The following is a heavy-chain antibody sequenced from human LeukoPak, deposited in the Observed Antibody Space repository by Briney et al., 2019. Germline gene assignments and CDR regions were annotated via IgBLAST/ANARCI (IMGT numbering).Heavy chain of an antibody. D-gene: IGHD1-26*01. CDR3: AKDDGGSYYIYYYYMDV. J-gene: IGHJ6*03. Sequence: LGGSLRLSCAASGFTFSSYDMHWVRQAPGKGLEWVAFIQFDGDIKYYADSVKGRFTISRDNSKNTLYLQMNSLRAEDTAVYYCAKDDGGSYYIYYYYMDVWGKGTTVTISS. CDR1: GFTFSSYD. CDR2: IQFDGDIK. V-gene: IGHV3-30*02.